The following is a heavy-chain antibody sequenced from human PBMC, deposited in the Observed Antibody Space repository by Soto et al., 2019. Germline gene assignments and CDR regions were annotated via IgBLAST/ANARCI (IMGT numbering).Heavy chain of an antibody. J-gene: IGHJ3*02. V-gene: IGHV4-31*03. Sequence: PSETLSLTCTVSGGSISSGGYYWSWIRQHPGKGLEWIGYIYYSGSTYYNPSLKSRVTISVDTSKNQFSLKLSSVTAADTAVYYCARVGYYDSSGYPKASFDIWGQGTMVIVSS. CDR2: IYYSGST. CDR3: ARVGYYDSSGYPKASFDI. CDR1: GGSISSGGYY. D-gene: IGHD3-22*01.